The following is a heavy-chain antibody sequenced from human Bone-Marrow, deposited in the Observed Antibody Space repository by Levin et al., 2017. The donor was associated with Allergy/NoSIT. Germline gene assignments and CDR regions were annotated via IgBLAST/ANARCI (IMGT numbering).Heavy chain of an antibody. Sequence: GESLKISCAASGFTFSSYAMSWVRQAPGKGLEWVSAISGSGGSTYYADSVKGRFTISRDNSKNTLYLQMNSLRAEDTAVYYCAKDHRYCSGGSCDRYYFDYWGQGTLVTVSS. J-gene: IGHJ4*02. V-gene: IGHV3-23*01. CDR1: GFTFSSYA. CDR2: ISGSGGST. D-gene: IGHD2-15*01. CDR3: AKDHRYCSGGSCDRYYFDY.